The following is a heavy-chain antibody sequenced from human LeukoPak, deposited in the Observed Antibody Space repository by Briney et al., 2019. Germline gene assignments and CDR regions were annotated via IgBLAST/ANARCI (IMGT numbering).Heavy chain of an antibody. CDR1: GFTFSSYP. V-gene: IGHV3-23*01. CDR2: IRGSGDII. J-gene: IGHJ4*02. D-gene: IGHD2-2*02. Sequence: GGSLRLSCAASGFTFSSYPMNWVRQAPGKGLEWVSTIRGSGDIIYYADSVKGRFTISRDNFKNTLYLQMNYLRVEDTAVYFCAKVIVPDAIIGPFDSWGQGTLVTVSS. CDR3: AKVIVPDAIIGPFDS.